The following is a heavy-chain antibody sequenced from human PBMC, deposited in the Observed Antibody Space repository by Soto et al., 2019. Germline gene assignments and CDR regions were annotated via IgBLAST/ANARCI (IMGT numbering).Heavy chain of an antibody. V-gene: IGHV1-46*01. Sequence: ASVKVSCKTSGFTFSKYYMHWLRQVPGQGLEWVGVINPSGRTTSYAQKFLGRVTVTRDASTATVYLELNSLRSGDTAVYYCARDLDVTTATTSFDSWGQGTLVTVSS. CDR1: GFTFSKYY. CDR3: ARDLDVTTATTSFDS. J-gene: IGHJ4*02. D-gene: IGHD1-1*01. CDR2: INPSGRTT.